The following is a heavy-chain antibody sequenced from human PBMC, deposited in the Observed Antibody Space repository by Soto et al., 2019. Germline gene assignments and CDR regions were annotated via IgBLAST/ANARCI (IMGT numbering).Heavy chain of an antibody. J-gene: IGHJ4*02. D-gene: IGHD2-15*01. CDR2: IYWDDDK. CDR1: GFSLSTSGVG. V-gene: IGHV2-5*02. CDR3: AHTSLGEFRDERYFDY. Sequence: QITLKESGPTLVKPTQTLTLTCTFSGFSLSTSGVGVGWIRQPPGKALEWLALIYWDDDKRYSPSLKSRVTITKDTSRNQVVLTMTNMDPVDTATYYCAHTSLGEFRDERYFDYWGQGTLVTVSS.